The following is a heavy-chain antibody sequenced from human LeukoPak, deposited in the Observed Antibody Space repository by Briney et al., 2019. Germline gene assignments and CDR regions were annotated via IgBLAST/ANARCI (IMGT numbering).Heavy chain of an antibody. J-gene: IGHJ4*02. CDR2: IIPIFGIA. V-gene: IGHV1-69*04. CDR3: AIGTLIVGATSPFDY. D-gene: IGHD1-26*01. Sequence: SVKVSCKASGGTFSSYAISWVRQAPGQGLDWMGRIIPIFGIANYAQKFQGRVTITADKSTSTAYMELSSLRSEDTAVYYCAIGTLIVGATSPFDYWGQGTLVTVSS. CDR1: GGTFSSYA.